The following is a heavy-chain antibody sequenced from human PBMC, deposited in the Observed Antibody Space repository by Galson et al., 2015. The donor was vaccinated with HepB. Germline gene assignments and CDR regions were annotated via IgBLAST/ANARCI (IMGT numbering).Heavy chain of an antibody. CDR1: GFIFSTYS. V-gene: IGHV3-48*02. CDR3: ARDRREVEYRYYYNGVDV. Sequence: SLRLSCAASGFIFSTYSMNWVRQAPGKGLEWVSYISGSSGTKYYADSVKGRFTISRDNAKNSLYLQMDSLRDEDTAVYYCARDRREVEYRYYYNGVDVWGQGTTVTVSS. D-gene: IGHD2/OR15-2a*01. CDR2: ISGSSGTK. J-gene: IGHJ6*02.